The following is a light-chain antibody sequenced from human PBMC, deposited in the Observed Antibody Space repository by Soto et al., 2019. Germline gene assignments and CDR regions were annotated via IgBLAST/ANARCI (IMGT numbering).Light chain of an antibody. CDR2: GAS. CDR3: QEYGSSSTT. CDR1: QSVSSSY. J-gene: IGKJ1*01. V-gene: IGKV3-20*01. Sequence: EIVLTQSPGTLSLSPGERATLSCRASQSVSSSYLAWYQQKPGQAPRLLIYGASSRATGIPDRFSGSESGTDFTLAISRLEPQDFVVYYCQEYGSSSTTCGQGTKV.